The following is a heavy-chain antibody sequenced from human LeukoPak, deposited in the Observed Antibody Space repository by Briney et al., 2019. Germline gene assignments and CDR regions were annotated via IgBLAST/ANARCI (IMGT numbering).Heavy chain of an antibody. J-gene: IGHJ4*02. V-gene: IGHV3-30*02. Sequence: GGSLRLSCAASGFTFSTYGMHWVRQAPGKGLEWVAFIRYDGSNTNYVDSVKGRFTISRDNSKNTLYLQMNSLRGEDTAVYFCAKDKDPWKSSAISDFDYWGQGTLVTVSS. CDR1: GFTFSTYG. D-gene: IGHD1-1*01. CDR2: IRYDGSNT. CDR3: AKDKDPWKSSAISDFDY.